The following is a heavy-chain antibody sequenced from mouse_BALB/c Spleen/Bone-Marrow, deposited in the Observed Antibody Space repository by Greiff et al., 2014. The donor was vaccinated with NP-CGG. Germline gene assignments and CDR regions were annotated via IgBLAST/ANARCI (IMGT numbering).Heavy chain of an antibody. CDR1: GFSLTSYG. CDR3: ARDPFYYGSPHWYFDV. J-gene: IGHJ1*01. Sequence: VQGVESGPGLVAPSQSLSITCTVSGFSLTSYGVHWVRQPPGKGLEWLGVIWAGGSTYYNSALMSRLSISKDNSKSQVFLKLNSLQTDDSAMYYCARDPFYYGSPHWYFDVWGAGTTVTVSS. V-gene: IGHV2-9*02. CDR2: IWAGGST. D-gene: IGHD1-1*01.